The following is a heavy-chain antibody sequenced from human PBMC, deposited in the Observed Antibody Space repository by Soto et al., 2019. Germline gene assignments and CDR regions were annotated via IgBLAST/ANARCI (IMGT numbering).Heavy chain of an antibody. Sequence: QPWGSLRLSCAASGFTFSGCAMSWIRQAPGKGLEWVSAISGSGGSTYYADSVKGRFTISRDNSKNTLYLQMNSLRAEDTAVYYSAKGGYSSSSRWFDPWGQGTLVTVSS. CDR1: GFTFSGCA. J-gene: IGHJ5*02. V-gene: IGHV3-23*01. CDR2: ISGSGGST. CDR3: AKGGYSSSSRWFDP. D-gene: IGHD6-6*01.